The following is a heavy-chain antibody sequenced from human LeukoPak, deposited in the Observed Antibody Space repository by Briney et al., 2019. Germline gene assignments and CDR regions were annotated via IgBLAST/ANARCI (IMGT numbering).Heavy chain of an antibody. CDR1: GFTFSSYE. J-gene: IGHJ4*02. CDR2: ISNSGSPI. V-gene: IGHV3-48*03. CDR3: ARKYCSSSSCLFDY. D-gene: IGHD2-2*01. Sequence: GGSLRLSCAASGFTFSSYEMNWVRQAPGKGLEWVSYISNSGSPIYYADSVKGRFTISRDNAKNSLYLQMNSLRAEDTAVYYCARKYCSSSSCLFDYWGQGTLVTVSS.